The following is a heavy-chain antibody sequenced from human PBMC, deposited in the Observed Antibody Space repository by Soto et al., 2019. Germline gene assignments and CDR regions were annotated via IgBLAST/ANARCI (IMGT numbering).Heavy chain of an antibody. CDR1: GGSISSGDYY. J-gene: IGHJ5*02. CDR3: ARVQGLIKGDRFDP. D-gene: IGHD6-25*01. Sequence: QVQLQESGPGLVKPSQTLSLTCTVSGGSISSGDYYWSWIRQPPGKGLDWIGYIYYSGSTYYNPSLQSRVTISVDTSKNQFFLKLSSVTAADTAVYYCARVQGLIKGDRFDPWGQGILVTVSS. V-gene: IGHV4-30-4*01. CDR2: IYYSGST.